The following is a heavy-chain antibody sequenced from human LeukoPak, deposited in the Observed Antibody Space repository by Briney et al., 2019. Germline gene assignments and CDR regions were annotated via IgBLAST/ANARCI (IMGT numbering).Heavy chain of an antibody. J-gene: IGHJ4*02. D-gene: IGHD1-26*01. CDR3: AREYSGSYYVDY. Sequence: PSETLSLTCTVSGGSISSSSYYWGWIRQPPGKGLEWIGSIYYSGSTYYNPSLKSRVTISVDTSKNQFSLKLSSVTAADTAVYYCAREYSGSYYVDYWGQGTLVTVSS. CDR1: GGSISSSSYY. CDR2: IYYSGST. V-gene: IGHV4-39*07.